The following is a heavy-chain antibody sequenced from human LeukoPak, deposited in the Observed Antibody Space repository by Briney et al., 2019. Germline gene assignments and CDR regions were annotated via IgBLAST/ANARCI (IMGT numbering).Heavy chain of an antibody. CDR1: GFTFSSYG. CDR2: ISATGDST. Sequence: PGGSLRLSCAASGFTFSSYGMSWVRQAPGKGLEWVSGISATGDSTYYADSVKGRFTISRDNSKNTLYLQMNSLRADDTAVYHCAFRDYNRDWYEYYFDHWGQGTLVTVSS. V-gene: IGHV3-23*01. J-gene: IGHJ4*02. CDR3: AFRDYNRDWYEYYFDH. D-gene: IGHD6-19*01.